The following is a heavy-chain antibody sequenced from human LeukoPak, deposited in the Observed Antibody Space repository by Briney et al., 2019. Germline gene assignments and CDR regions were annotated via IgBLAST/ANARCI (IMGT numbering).Heavy chain of an antibody. CDR1: GFTFSSYA. J-gene: IGHJ4*02. CDR2: ISYDGSNK. V-gene: IGHV3-30*04. CDR3: ARDRGRAQLVGHREFDY. D-gene: IGHD6-6*01. Sequence: GGSLRLSCAVSGFTFSSYAMHWVRQAPGKGLEWVAVISYDGSNKYYADSVKGRFTISRDNSKNTLYLQMNSLRAEDTAVYYCARDRGRAQLVGHREFDYWGPGTLVTVS.